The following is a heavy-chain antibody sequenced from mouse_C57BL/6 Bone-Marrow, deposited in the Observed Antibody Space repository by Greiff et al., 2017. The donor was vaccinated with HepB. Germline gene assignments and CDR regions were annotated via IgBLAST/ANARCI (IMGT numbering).Heavy chain of an antibody. J-gene: IGHJ1*03. CDR1: GYSITSDY. CDR2: ISYSGST. V-gene: IGHV3-8*01. Sequence: EVQLQQSGPGLAKPSQTLSLTCSVTGYSITSDYWNWIRKFPGNKLEYMGYISYSGSTYYNPSLKSRISITRDTSKNQYYLQLNSVTTEDTATYYCARNYYGSSPHWYFDVWGTGTTVTVSS. D-gene: IGHD1-1*01. CDR3: ARNYYGSSPHWYFDV.